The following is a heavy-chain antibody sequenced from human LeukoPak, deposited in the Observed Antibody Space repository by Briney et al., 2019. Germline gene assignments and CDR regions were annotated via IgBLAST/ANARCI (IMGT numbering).Heavy chain of an antibody. Sequence: GGSLRLSCAASGFTFSSSVMHWVRQAPGKGLEWVAVISYDGGNKYYAHSVKGRFTISRDNSKNTLFLQMNSLGAEDTAVHYCARGLEGTEDDLWGHGTLVTVSS. V-gene: IGHV3-30*04. CDR1: GFTFSSSV. D-gene: IGHD3-3*01. CDR3: ARGLEGTEDDL. CDR2: ISYDGGNK. J-gene: IGHJ5*02.